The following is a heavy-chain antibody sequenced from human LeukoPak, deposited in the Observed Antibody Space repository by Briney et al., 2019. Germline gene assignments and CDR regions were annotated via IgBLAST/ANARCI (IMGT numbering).Heavy chain of an antibody. J-gene: IGHJ5*02. D-gene: IGHD3-10*01. CDR3: ARDLVTMVRGSSMGGPWFDP. Sequence: GRSLRLSCAASGFTFSSYGMHWVRQAPGKGLKWVAVIWYDGSNKYYADSVKGRFTISRDNSKNTLYLQMNSLRAEDTAVYYCARDLVTMVRGSSMGGPWFDPWGQGTLVTVSS. V-gene: IGHV3-33*01. CDR1: GFTFSSYG. CDR2: IWYDGSNK.